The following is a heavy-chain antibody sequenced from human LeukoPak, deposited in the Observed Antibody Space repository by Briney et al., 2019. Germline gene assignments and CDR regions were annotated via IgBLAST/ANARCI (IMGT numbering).Heavy chain of an antibody. CDR1: GGTFSSYA. D-gene: IGHD2-15*01. CDR2: IIPIFGTA. V-gene: IGHV1-69*01. Sequence: SVKVSCKASGGTFSSYAISWVRQAPGQGLEWMGGIIPIFGTANYAQKFQGRVTITADESTSTAYMELSSLRSEDTAGYYCARDCSGGSCYDVFDYWGQGTLVTVSS. CDR3: ARDCSGGSCYDVFDY. J-gene: IGHJ4*02.